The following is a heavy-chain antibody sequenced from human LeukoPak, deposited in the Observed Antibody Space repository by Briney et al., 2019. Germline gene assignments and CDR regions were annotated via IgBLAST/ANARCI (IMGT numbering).Heavy chain of an antibody. CDR2: ISWNSGSI. CDR1: GFTFDDYA. D-gene: IGHD3-10*01. Sequence: GGSLRLSCAASGFTFDDYAMHWVRQAPGKGLEWVSGISWNSGSIGYADSVKGRFTISRDNAKNSLYLQMNSLRAEDTALYYCAKGGTYYYGSGSYSDFDYWGQGTLVTVSS. V-gene: IGHV3-9*01. J-gene: IGHJ4*02. CDR3: AKGGTYYYGSGSYSDFDY.